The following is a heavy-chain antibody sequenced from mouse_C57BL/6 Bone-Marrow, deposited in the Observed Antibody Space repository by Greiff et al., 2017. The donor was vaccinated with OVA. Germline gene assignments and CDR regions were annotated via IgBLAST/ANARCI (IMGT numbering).Heavy chain of an antibody. V-gene: IGHV5-9-1*02. J-gene: IGHJ3*01. CDR2: ISSGGDYI. D-gene: IGHD1-1*01. Sequence: DVQLVESGEGLVKPGGSLKLSCAASGFTFSSYAMSWVRQTPEKRLEWVAYISSGGDYIYYADTVKGRFTISRDNARNTLYLQMSSLKSEDTAMYYCTREGYYYGSSPFAYWGQGTLVTVSA. CDR3: TREGYYYGSSPFAY. CDR1: GFTFSSYA.